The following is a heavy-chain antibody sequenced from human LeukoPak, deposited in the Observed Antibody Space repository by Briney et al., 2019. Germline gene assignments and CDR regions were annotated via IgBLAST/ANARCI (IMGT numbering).Heavy chain of an antibody. CDR3: ARDLLPIRYFDWTTGY. Sequence: GGSLRLSCAASGFTFSSHWMHWVRQVPGKGLVGVAQISPDGSRTIYADFVKGRFTISRDNSKNTLYLQMNSLRAEDTAVYYCARDLLPIRYFDWTTGYWGQGTLVTVSS. CDR2: ISPDGSRT. CDR1: GFTFSSHW. V-gene: IGHV3-74*01. D-gene: IGHD3-9*01. J-gene: IGHJ4*02.